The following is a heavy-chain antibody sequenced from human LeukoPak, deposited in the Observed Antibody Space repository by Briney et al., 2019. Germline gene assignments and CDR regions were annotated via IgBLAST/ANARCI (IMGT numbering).Heavy chain of an antibody. V-gene: IGHV4-39*01. CDR1: GGSISSSSYY. CDR3: ARGAGYFDY. J-gene: IGHJ4*02. Sequence: SETLSLTCTVSGGSISSSSYYWGWIRQPPGKGLEWIGSIYYSGSTYYNPSLKSRVTISVDTSKNQFSLKLSSVTAADTAVYYCARGAGYFDYWGQGTLVTVSS. D-gene: IGHD3-10*01. CDR2: IYYSGST.